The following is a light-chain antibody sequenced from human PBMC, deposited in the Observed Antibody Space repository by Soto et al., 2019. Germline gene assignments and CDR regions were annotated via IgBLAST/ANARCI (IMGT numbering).Light chain of an antibody. CDR2: DAS. CDR1: QDISNY. Sequence: IQLTQTPSSLSASVGDRVTITCQASQDISNYLNWYQQKPGKAPKLLIYDASSLQSGVPSRFSGSGSGTDFTLTISSLQPEDFATYYCQQSYSTPSTFGQGTRLEIK. J-gene: IGKJ5*01. V-gene: IGKV1-39*01. CDR3: QQSYSTPST.